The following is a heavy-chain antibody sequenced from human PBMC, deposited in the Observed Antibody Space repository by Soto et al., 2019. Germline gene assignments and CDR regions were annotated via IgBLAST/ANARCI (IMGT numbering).Heavy chain of an antibody. V-gene: IGHV3-23*01. CDR1: GLTLSILA. J-gene: IGHJ4*02. Sequence: GGSLRLSCAASGLTLSILAMGWVRQAPGKGLEWVSVIDYTGGNTYYTDSVKGRLIISRDNSKKILYLQMNSLRTEDTAIYYCAKDATRTSGWYYFDYWGRGALVTVSS. CDR2: IDYTGGNT. D-gene: IGHD6-19*01. CDR3: AKDATRTSGWYYFDY.